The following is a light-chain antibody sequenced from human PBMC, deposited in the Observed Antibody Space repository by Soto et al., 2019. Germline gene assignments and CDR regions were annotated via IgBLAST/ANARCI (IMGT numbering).Light chain of an antibody. V-gene: IGKV1-5*01. CDR1: QSISSW. J-gene: IGKJ1*01. CDR2: DAS. CDR3: QQYSET. Sequence: DIQMTQSPSTLSASVGDRVTITCRASQSISSWLAWYQQKPGKAPKLLIYDASSLESGVPSSFSGSGSGTEFTLTISSLQPDDFATYYCQQYSETFGQGTKVEVK.